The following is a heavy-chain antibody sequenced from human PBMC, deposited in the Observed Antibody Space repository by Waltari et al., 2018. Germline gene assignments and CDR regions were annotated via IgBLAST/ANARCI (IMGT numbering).Heavy chain of an antibody. D-gene: IGHD3-10*01. CDR3: ARDLGEATMVQGVPTQYGMDV. CDR2: INTNTGNP. J-gene: IGHJ6*02. Sequence: QVQLVQSGSELKKPGASVKVSCKASGYTFTSYAMNWVRQAPGQGLEWMGWINTNTGNPTYAQGFTGRFVFALDTSVSTAYLQISSLKAEDTAVDYCARDLGEATMVQGVPTQYGMDVWGQGTTVTVSS. V-gene: IGHV7-4-1*02. CDR1: GYTFTSYA.